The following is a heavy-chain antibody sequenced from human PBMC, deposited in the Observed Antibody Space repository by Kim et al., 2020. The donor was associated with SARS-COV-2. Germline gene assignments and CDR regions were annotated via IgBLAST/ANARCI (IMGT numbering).Heavy chain of an antibody. CDR1: GGSISSYY. V-gene: IGHV4-59*01. Sequence: SETLSLTCTVSGGSISSYYWSWIRQPPGKGLEWIGYIYYSGSTNYNPSLKSRVTISVDTSKNQFSLKLSSVTAADTAVYYCARARITMVRNALFDPWGQGTLVTVSS. CDR2: IYYSGST. J-gene: IGHJ5*02. D-gene: IGHD3-10*01. CDR3: ARARITMVRNALFDP.